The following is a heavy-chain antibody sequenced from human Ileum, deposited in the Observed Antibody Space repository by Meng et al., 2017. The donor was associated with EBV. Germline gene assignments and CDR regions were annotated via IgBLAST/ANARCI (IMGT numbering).Heavy chain of an antibody. D-gene: IGHD3-22*01. J-gene: IGHJ4*02. CDR3: AHESSGTYFDY. CDR2: IYCDDDK. V-gene: IGHV2-5*02. Sequence: QLSLKESGLPLAKPTPTLKLTCTFSGFSLSTCGLGVGLIRQPPGKALEWLALIYCDDDKRYSPSLKSRLTITKDTSKNQVVLQRTHMDPVDTDTYYCAHESSGTYFDYWGQGTLVTVSS. CDR1: GFSLSTCGLG.